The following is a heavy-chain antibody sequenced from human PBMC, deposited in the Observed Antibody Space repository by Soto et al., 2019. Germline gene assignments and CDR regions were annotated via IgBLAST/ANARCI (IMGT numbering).Heavy chain of an antibody. CDR2: ISSSSSYI. CDR3: ASHRDYGDYNAFDI. J-gene: IGHJ3*02. CDR1: GFTFSSYS. D-gene: IGHD4-17*01. V-gene: IGHV3-21*01. Sequence: GGSLRLSCAASGFTFSSYSMNWVRQAPGKGLEWVSSISSSSSYIYYADSVKGRFTISRDNAKNSLYLQMNSLRAEDTAVYYCASHRDYGDYNAFDIWGQGTMVTVSS.